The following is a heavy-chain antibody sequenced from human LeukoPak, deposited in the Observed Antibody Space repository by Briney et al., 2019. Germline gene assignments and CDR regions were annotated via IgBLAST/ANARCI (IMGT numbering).Heavy chain of an antibody. V-gene: IGHV3-15*01. D-gene: IGHD3-22*01. CDR1: GFTFKNAW. Sequence: GGSLRLSCAASGFTFKNAWMYWVRQAPGKGLEWVGRIRPKTDGGTTDYAAPVKGRFTISRDNSKNMLYLQMNSLRADDTAVYYCARSQGGTMSLRHFDLWGRGTLVTVSS. J-gene: IGHJ2*01. CDR3: ARSQGGTMSLRHFDL. CDR2: IRPKTDGGTT.